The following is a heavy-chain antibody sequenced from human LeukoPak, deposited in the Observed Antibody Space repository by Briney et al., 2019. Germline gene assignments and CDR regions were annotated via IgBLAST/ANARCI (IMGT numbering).Heavy chain of an antibody. CDR2: ISSSGSTI. J-gene: IGHJ4*02. D-gene: IGHD6-19*01. CDR3: ASEGVAGLFDY. Sequence: PSETLSLTCAVYGGSFSGYYWSWIRQAPGKGLEWVSYISSSGSTIYYADSVKGRFTISRDNAKNSLYLQMNSLRAEDTAVYYCASEGVAGLFDYWGQGTLATVSS. V-gene: IGHV3-11*01. CDR1: GGSFSGYY.